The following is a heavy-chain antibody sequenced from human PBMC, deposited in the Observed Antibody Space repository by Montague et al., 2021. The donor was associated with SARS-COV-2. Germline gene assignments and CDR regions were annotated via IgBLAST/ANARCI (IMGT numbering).Heavy chain of an antibody. D-gene: IGHD3-9*01. V-gene: IGHV2-70*01. J-gene: IGHJ4*02. CDR1: GFSLSTSGMC. CDR2: IDWDDDK. Sequence: PALVKPTQTLTLTCTFSGFSLSTSGMCVSWIRQPPGKALEWLALIDWDDDKYYSTSLKTRLTISKDTSKNQVVLTMTNMDPVYTATYYCARIRDYDILTGSYSGFDYWGQGTLVTVSS. CDR3: ARIRDYDILTGSYSGFDY.